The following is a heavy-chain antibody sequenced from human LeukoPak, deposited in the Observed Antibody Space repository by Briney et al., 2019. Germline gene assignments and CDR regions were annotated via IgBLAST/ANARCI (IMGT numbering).Heavy chain of an antibody. J-gene: IGHJ5*02. V-gene: IGHV4-4*07. Sequence: SETLSLTCSVSGGSISGYYWSWIRQSAGTGLEWIGRIHTSGSTNYNPSLKSRVTMSVDTSKNQFSLKLSSMTAADTAVYYCTRLNYYGSGSYWMYNWFDPWGQGTLVTVSS. CDR2: IHTSGST. CDR1: GGSISGYY. CDR3: TRLNYYGSGSYWMYNWFDP. D-gene: IGHD3-10*01.